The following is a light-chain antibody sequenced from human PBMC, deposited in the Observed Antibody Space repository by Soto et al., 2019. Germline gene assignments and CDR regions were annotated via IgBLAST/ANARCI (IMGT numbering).Light chain of an antibody. CDR1: SSDVGAYDS. Sequence: QSGLAQPASVSGSPGQSITISCTGTSSDVGAYDSVSWYQQHPHKAPQLIIYKGTQRPSGVSNRFSGSTSGNAASLTISGPQADDEADYFCCSSAPESTYVCGTGTKVTVL. J-gene: IGLJ1*01. CDR3: CSSAPESTYV. CDR2: KGT. V-gene: IGLV2-23*01.